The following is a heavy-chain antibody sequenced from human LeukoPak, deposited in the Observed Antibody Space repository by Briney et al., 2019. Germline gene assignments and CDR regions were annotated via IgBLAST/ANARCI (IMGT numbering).Heavy chain of an antibody. CDR2: ISSSGSTI. Sequence: GSLRLSCAASGFTLSSYSMNWVRQAPGKGLEWVSYISSSGSTIYYADSVKGRFTISRDNAKNSLYLQMNSLRAEDTAVYYCATGRKWACPGYWGQGTLVTVSS. D-gene: IGHD1-26*01. CDR1: GFTLSSYS. CDR3: ATGRKWACPGY. J-gene: IGHJ4*02. V-gene: IGHV3-48*04.